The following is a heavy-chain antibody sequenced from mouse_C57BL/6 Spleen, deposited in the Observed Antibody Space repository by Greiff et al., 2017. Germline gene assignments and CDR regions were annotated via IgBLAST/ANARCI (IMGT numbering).Heavy chain of an antibody. Sequence: VQLQLSGAELVRPGASVTLSCKASGYTFTDYEMHWVKQTPVHGLEWIGAIDPETGGKASNQKFTGKAILTADESSSTAYMELRSLTSEDSAVYCCTGYYYGSSYEDYWGQGTTHTVAS. J-gene: IGHJ2*01. V-gene: IGHV1-15*01. CDR1: GYTFTDYE. CDR2: IDPETGGK. D-gene: IGHD1-1*01. CDR3: TGYYYGSSYEDY.